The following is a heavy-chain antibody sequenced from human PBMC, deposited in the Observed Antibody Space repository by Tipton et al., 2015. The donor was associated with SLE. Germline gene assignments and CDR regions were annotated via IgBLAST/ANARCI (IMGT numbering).Heavy chain of an antibody. Sequence: LRLSCAVYGGSFSGYYWSWIRQPPGKGLEWIGEINHSGSTNYNPSLKSRVTISVDTSKNQFSLKLSSVTAADTAVYYCARRPDSSGWYYWGQGTLVTVSS. CDR2: INHSGST. J-gene: IGHJ4*02. CDR1: GGSFSGYY. V-gene: IGHV4-34*01. CDR3: ARRPDSSGWYY. D-gene: IGHD6-19*01.